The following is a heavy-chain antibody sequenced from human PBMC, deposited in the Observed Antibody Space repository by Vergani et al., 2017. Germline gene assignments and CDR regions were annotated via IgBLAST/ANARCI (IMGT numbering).Heavy chain of an antibody. CDR3: ARKSTTFDY. J-gene: IGHJ4*02. CDR1: GFTFDDYA. D-gene: IGHD2-2*01. Sequence: EVQLVESGGGLVQPGRSLRLSCAASGFTFDDYAMHWVRQAPGKGLEWVSGISWNSGSIGYADSVKGRFTISRDNSKNSLYLQMNSLRAEDTAVYYCARKSTTFDYWGQGTLVTVSS. CDR2: ISWNSGSI. V-gene: IGHV3-9*01.